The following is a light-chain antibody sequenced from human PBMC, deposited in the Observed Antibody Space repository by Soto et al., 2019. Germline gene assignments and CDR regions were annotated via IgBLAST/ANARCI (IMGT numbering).Light chain of an antibody. CDR1: QSVLYTLNKRPY. J-gene: IGKJ5*01. CDR3: HKYYTTPTIT. V-gene: IGKV4-1*01. CDR2: CAY. Sequence: IVMTQSPDSLAMSLGERATINCKSSQSVLYTLNKRPYLSWYQQKPVQPPKWLIYCAYTRDSGVPDRFSGSRYGKQCTLTISSLQAENASVYYFHKYYTTPTITFVQGTRMEIK.